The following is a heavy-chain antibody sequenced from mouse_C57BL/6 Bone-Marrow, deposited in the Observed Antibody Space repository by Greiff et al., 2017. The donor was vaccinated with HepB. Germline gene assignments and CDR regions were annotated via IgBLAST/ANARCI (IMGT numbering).Heavy chain of an antibody. J-gene: IGHJ3*01. CDR1: GYTFTDYY. CDR2: INPYNGGT. Sequence: EVKLVESGPVLVKPGASVKMSCKASGYTFTDYYMNWVNQSHGKSLEWIGVINPYNGGTSYNQKFKGKATLTVDKSSSTAYMELNSLTSEDSAVYYCARLRFAYWGQGTLVTVSA. CDR3: ARLRFAY. V-gene: IGHV1-19*01. D-gene: IGHD1-1*01.